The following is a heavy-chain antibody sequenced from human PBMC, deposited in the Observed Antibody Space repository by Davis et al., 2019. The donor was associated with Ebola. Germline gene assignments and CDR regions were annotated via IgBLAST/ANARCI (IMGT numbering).Heavy chain of an antibody. J-gene: IGHJ4*02. CDR2: IYYSGST. Sequence: PGGSLRLSCAVSGDSISSSSWWSWVRQPPGKGLEWIGYIYYSGSTNYNPSLKSRVTISVDTSKNQFSLKLSSVTAADTAVYYCARAPGYNWNDHGGYYFDYWGQGTLVTVSS. CDR1: GDSISSSSW. V-gene: IGHV4-4*02. D-gene: IGHD1-20*01. CDR3: ARAPGYNWNDHGGYYFDY.